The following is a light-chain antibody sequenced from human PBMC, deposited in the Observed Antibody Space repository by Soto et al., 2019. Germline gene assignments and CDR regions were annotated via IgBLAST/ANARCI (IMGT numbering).Light chain of an antibody. J-gene: IGLJ1*01. CDR3: QSYDGTLSGSYV. V-gene: IGLV1-40*01. CDR2: GTT. CDR1: RSNIGAGYD. Sequence: QSVLTQPPSVSGAPGQRDTISCTGSRSNIGAGYDVHWYQQLPGTAPKLIIYGTTNRPSGVPDRFSGSKSGTSASLAITGLQAEDEADYYCQSYDGTLSGSYVFGIGTKVTVL.